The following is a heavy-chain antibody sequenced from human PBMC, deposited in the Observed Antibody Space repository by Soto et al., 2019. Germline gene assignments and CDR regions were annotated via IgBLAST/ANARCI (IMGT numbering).Heavy chain of an antibody. CDR1: GYSFSGHW. J-gene: IGHJ4*02. CDR3: ARIDIVPDF. V-gene: IGHV5-51*01. CDR2: IYPRDSDT. D-gene: IGHD2-15*01. Sequence: EVHLVHSGAEVKKPGEPLKISCQGSGYSFSGHWVGWVRQKPGRGLEWMGIIYPRDSDTRYSPSFEGQVTFSADKSLSTAYLQWNSLKASDTAMYYCARIDIVPDFWGQGTLVTVSS.